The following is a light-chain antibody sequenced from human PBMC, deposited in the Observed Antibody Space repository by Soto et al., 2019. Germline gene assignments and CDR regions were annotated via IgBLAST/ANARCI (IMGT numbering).Light chain of an antibody. J-gene: IGLJ2*01. CDR1: SSNIGSNT. CDR2: SND. V-gene: IGLV1-44*01. CDR3: AAWDDSLSGRVV. Sequence: QSVLTQPPSASGTPGQRVTISCSGSSSNIGSNTVTWYQQLPGTAPKLLIYSNDQRPSGVSDRFSGSKSGTSASLAINGLQSEDEGDYFCAAWDDSLSGRVVFGGGTKLTVL.